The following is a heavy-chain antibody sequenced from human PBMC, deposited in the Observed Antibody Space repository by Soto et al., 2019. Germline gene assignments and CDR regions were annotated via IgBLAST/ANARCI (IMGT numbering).Heavy chain of an antibody. J-gene: IGHJ4*02. V-gene: IGHV3-21*01. CDR3: ARVRMYRSSSQASYYFDY. D-gene: IGHD6-13*01. CDR1: GFTFSSYA. CDR2: ISNSGSYI. Sequence: EVQLVESGGGLVKPGGSLRLSCAASGFTFSSYAMNWVRQSPGKGLEWVSSISNSGSYIYYADSLKGRFTISRDNARNSLDLQMNSLRAEDTAVYYCARVRMYRSSSQASYYFDYWGQGALVTVSS.